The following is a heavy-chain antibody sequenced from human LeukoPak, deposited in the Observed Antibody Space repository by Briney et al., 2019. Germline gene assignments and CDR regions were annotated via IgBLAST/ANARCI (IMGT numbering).Heavy chain of an antibody. CDR2: MNPNSGNT. Sequence: ASVKVSCKASGYTFTSYDINWVRQATGQGLEWMGWMNPNSGNTGYAQKFQGRVTIARNTSISTAYMELSSLRSGDTAVYYCARSGSEAFDIWGQGTMVTVSS. CDR1: GYTFTSYD. CDR3: ARSGSEAFDI. D-gene: IGHD2-15*01. V-gene: IGHV1-8*03. J-gene: IGHJ3*02.